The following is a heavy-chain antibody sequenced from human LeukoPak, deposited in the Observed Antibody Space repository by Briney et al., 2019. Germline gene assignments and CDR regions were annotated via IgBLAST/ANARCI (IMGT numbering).Heavy chain of an antibody. J-gene: IGHJ3*01. CDR2: INHSGST. D-gene: IGHD2-2*01. Sequence: SETLSLTCAVYGGSFSGYYWNWIRQPPGKGLEWIGEINHSGSTNYNPSLNSRVTISVDTSKNQFSLNLSSVTAADTALYFCAREDSSSTGAFDFWGQGIMVTVSS. CDR1: GGSFSGYY. CDR3: AREDSSSTGAFDF. V-gene: IGHV4-34*01.